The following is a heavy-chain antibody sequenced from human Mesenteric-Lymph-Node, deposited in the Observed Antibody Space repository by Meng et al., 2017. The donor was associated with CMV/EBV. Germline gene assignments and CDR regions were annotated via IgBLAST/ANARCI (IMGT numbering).Heavy chain of an antibody. V-gene: IGHV3-74*01. CDR3: ASHYDSPAGYYYGMDV. Sequence: GESLKISCAASGFTFSSFWMHWVRQPPGKGLVWVSRINSDGRTTNYADSVKGRFTISRDNAKNTLYLQMNSLRAEDTAVYYCASHYDSPAGYYYGMDVWGQGTTVTVSS. CDR2: INSDGRTT. J-gene: IGHJ6*02. CDR1: GFTFSSFW. D-gene: IGHD5-12*01.